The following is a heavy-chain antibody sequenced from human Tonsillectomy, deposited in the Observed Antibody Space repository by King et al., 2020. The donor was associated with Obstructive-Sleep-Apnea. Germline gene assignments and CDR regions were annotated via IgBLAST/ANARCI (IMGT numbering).Heavy chain of an antibody. CDR2: IYPGDSDI. CDR3: ARGYIVVMPNWFES. V-gene: IGHV5-51*01. Sequence: QLVQSGAEVKKPGESLKISCKGSGYKFSSYWIAWLRQMPGKGLEWMGIIYPGDSDIRYSPSFEGQVTISADKSISIAYLQGNSLQASDSGMYYCARGYIVVMPNWFESWGQGTLVTVSS. CDR1: GYKFSSYW. D-gene: IGHD2-21*01. J-gene: IGHJ5*01.